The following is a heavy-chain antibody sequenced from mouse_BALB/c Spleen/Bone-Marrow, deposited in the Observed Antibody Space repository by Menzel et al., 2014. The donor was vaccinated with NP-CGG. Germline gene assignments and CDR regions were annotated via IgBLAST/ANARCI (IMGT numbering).Heavy chain of an antibody. Sequence: VQLVESGPGLVAPSQSLSIPCTVSGFSFSGYAVTWVRQPPGKGLEWLGMIWGDGSTDYNSALKSRLNISKDNSKSQVFLKMSSLQADDTANYFCARDEEYRKFYYAMDYWGQGTPVTVSS. CDR3: ARDEEYRKFYYAMDY. D-gene: IGHD5-2*01. CDR1: GFSFSGYA. CDR2: IWGDGST. V-gene: IGHV2-6-7*01. J-gene: IGHJ4*01.